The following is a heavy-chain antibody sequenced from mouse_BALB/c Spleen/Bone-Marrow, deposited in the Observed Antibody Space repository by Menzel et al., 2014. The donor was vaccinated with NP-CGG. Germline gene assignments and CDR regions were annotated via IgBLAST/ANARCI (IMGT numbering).Heavy chain of an antibody. CDR1: GFNIKDYY. D-gene: IGHD1-1*01. J-gene: IGHJ4*01. CDR3: NALLRKEAMDY. CDR2: IDPENGDT. V-gene: IGHV14-4*02. Sequence: DVKLVESGAELVRSGASVKLSCTASGFNIKDYYIHWVKQRPEQGLEWIGWIDPENGDTEYAPKFQGKATMTADTSANTAYLHLSSLTSEDTAVYYCNALLRKEAMDYWGQGTSVTVSS.